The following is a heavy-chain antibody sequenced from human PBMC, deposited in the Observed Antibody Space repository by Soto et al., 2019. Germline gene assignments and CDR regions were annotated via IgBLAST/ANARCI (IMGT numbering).Heavy chain of an antibody. CDR3: ARGTGNYYGSGSYYNELYYGMDV. V-gene: IGHV4-59*11. J-gene: IGHJ6*02. CDR2: IYYSGST. CDR1: GGSSGRLY. D-gene: IGHD3-10*01. Sequence: CSVGGGSSGRLYWSRIRKPPRKGLEWIGYIYYSGSTNYNPSLKSRVTISVDTSKNQFSLKLSSVTAADTAVYYCARGTGNYYGSGSYYNELYYGMDVWGQGTTVTVSS.